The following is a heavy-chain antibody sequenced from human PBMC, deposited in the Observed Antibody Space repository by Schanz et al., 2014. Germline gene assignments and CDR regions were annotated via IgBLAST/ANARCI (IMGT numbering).Heavy chain of an antibody. CDR2: ISTYNGHT. D-gene: IGHD3-10*01. CDR3: ARAPTRMNMFRGVTYFFDY. CDR1: GYNFTTYT. Sequence: QVQLVQSGSELTRPGASVKVSCKASGYNFTTYTMNWVRQAPGQGLEWMGWISTYNGHTRYGQKFQDRLSLTTDTDTATAHVELRSLRTDDTAVYYCARAPTRMNMFRGVTYFFDYWGQGTLVTVSS. J-gene: IGHJ4*02. V-gene: IGHV1-18*01.